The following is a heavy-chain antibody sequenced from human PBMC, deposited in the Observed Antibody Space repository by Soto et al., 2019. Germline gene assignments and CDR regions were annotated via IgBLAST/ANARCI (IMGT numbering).Heavy chain of an antibody. CDR2: INAGNGDT. J-gene: IGHJ1*01. V-gene: IGHV1-3*01. D-gene: IGHD3-22*01. CDR1: GYTFTSYT. Sequence: QVQLVQSGTEVKKPGASVKVTCKASGYTFTSYTIHWVRQAPGQRLEWMGWINAGNGDTKYSQKSKGRVTITRDNSESSAYRDLSSLTSEDTSAYDCARDDRSGYPASPLQHWGQGTLVIVST. CDR3: ARDDRSGYPASPLQH.